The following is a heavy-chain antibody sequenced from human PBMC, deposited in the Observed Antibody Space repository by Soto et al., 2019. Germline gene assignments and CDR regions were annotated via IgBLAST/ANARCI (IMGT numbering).Heavy chain of an antibody. J-gene: IGHJ4*02. CDR2: ISWNSGSI. V-gene: IGHV3-9*01. Sequence: PGGSLRLSCAASGFTFDDYAMHWVRQAPGKGLEWVSGISWNSGSIGYADSVKGRFTISRDNAKNSLYLQMNSLRAEDTALYYCAKEGIVVVPAAMGGYFDYWGQGTLVTVSS. CDR3: AKEGIVVVPAAMGGYFDY. CDR1: GFTFDDYA. D-gene: IGHD2-2*01.